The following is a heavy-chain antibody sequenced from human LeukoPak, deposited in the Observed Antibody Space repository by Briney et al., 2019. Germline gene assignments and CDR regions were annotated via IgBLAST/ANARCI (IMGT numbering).Heavy chain of an antibody. CDR2: LYYSGST. CDR3: ARDRDYYDSSGRTYYYYGMDV. Sequence: SETLSLTCTVSGGSISSYYWSWIRQPPGKGLEWIGYLYYSGSTNYNPSLKSRVTISVDTSKNQFSLKLSSVTAADTAVYYCARDRDYYDSSGRTYYYYGMDVWGQGTTVTVSS. J-gene: IGHJ6*02. D-gene: IGHD3-22*01. V-gene: IGHV4-59*01. CDR1: GGSISSYY.